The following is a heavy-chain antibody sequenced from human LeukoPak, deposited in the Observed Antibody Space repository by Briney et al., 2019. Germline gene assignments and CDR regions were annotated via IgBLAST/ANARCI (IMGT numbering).Heavy chain of an antibody. Sequence: PGGSLRLSCAASGFTFSSYAMHWVRQAPGKGLEWVAVISYDGSNKYYADSVKGRFTISRDNAKNSLYLQMNSLRAEDTAVYYCARSYSSSWYAFDIWGQGTMVTVSS. CDR3: ARSYSSSWYAFDI. CDR1: GFTFSSYA. V-gene: IGHV3-30*04. CDR2: ISYDGSNK. J-gene: IGHJ3*02. D-gene: IGHD6-13*01.